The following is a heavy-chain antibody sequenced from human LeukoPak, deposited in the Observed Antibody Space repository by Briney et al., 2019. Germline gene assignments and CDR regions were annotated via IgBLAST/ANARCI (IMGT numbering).Heavy chain of an antibody. V-gene: IGHV3-74*01. D-gene: IGHD3-22*01. CDR2: INSDGGTT. CDR1: GFTFSSYA. Sequence: GGSLRLSCAASGFTFSSYAMHWVRQPPGKGLVWVSRINSDGGTTSYADSVKGRFTISRDNAKNTLYLQMNSLRAEDTAVYYCAHYDSSGYHAFDIWGQGTMVTVSS. CDR3: AHYDSSGYHAFDI. J-gene: IGHJ3*02.